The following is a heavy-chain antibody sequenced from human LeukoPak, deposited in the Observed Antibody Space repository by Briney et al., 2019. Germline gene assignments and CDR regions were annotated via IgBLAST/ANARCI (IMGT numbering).Heavy chain of an antibody. D-gene: IGHD1-26*01. J-gene: IGHJ4*02. CDR2: ISSSSSYI. CDR1: GFTFSSYS. Sequence: GGSLRLSCAASGFTFSSYSMNWVRQAPGKGLEWVSSISSSSSYIYYADSVKGLFTISRDNAKNSLFLQMNSLRAEDTALYYCATYSGVHHKTFDDWGQGTLVTVSS. CDR3: ATYSGVHHKTFDD. V-gene: IGHV3-21*04.